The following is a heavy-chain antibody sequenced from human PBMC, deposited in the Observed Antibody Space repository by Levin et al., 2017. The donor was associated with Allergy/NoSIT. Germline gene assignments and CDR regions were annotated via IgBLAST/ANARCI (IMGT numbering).Heavy chain of an antibody. D-gene: IGHD5-18*01. CDR2: IYYSGST. CDR1: GGSVSSGSYY. J-gene: IGHJ4*02. V-gene: IGHV4-61*01. Sequence: GSLRLSCTVSGGSVSSGSYYWSWIRQPPGKGLEWIGYIYYSGSTNYNPSLKSRVTISVDTSKNQFSLKLSSVTAADTAVYYCARDRIQLWPSAGLFDYWGQGTLVTVSS. CDR3: ARDRIQLWPSAGLFDY.